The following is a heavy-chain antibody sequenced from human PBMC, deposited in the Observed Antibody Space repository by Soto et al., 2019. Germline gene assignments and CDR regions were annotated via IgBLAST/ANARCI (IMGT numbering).Heavy chain of an antibody. CDR3: ARSAAGTDWFDP. CDR1: GGSISSGGYY. CDR2: IYYSGST. V-gene: IGHV4-31*03. J-gene: IGHJ5*02. D-gene: IGHD6-13*01. Sequence: QVQLQESGPGLVKPSQTLSLTCSVSGGSISSGGYYWSWIRQHPGKGLEWIGYIYYSGSTFYNPSLQSRVTRSLDTSKNQFSLTLSSVTAADTAVYFCARSAAGTDWFDPWGQGTLVTVSS.